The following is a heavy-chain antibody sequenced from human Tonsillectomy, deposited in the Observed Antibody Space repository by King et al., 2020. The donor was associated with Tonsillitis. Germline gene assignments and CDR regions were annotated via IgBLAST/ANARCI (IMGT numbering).Heavy chain of an antibody. Sequence: VQLVESGGGVVQPGGSLRLSCAASGFTFSRYGMHWVRQAPGKGLEWVAFIRYDGSKKDFGDSVKGRFTISRDNSKNTLYLQMNSLRAEDTSVYYCAGDLDVDFLDCWGQGSLVTVSS. D-gene: IGHD1-1*01. CDR3: AGDLDVDFLDC. CDR1: GFTFSRYG. CDR2: IRYDGSKK. V-gene: IGHV3-30*02. J-gene: IGHJ4*02.